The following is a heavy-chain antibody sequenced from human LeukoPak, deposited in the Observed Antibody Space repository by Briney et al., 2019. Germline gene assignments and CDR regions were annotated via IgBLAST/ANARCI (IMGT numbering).Heavy chain of an antibody. D-gene: IGHD3-22*01. CDR1: GDYISSSSYY. V-gene: IGHV4-39*01. CDR3: ARRRYYDSTGYFE. J-gene: IGHJ1*01. CDR2: IYHSGRT. Sequence: SETLSLTCAVSGDYISSSSYYWGWIRQPPGTGLEWIGDIYHSGRTYYNPSLKSRVAISIDTSKNQFSLRLRSMTAADTAVFYCARRRYYDSTGYFEWGRGTLVTVSS.